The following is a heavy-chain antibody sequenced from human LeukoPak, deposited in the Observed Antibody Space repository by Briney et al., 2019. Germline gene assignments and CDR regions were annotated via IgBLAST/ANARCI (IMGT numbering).Heavy chain of an antibody. Sequence: PGGSLRLSCAASGFTFSSYGMSWVRQAPGMGLEWVSTICGTGRSTYYADSVKGRFTISRDNSKNTLYLQMNSLRAEDTAVYYCARMINGRHFDYWGQGTLVTVSS. CDR1: GFTFSSYG. CDR2: ICGTGRST. V-gene: IGHV3-23*01. J-gene: IGHJ4*02. CDR3: ARMINGRHFDY. D-gene: IGHD3-22*01.